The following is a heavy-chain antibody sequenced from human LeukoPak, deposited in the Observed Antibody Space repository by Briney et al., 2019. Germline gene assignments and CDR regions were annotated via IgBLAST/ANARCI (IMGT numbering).Heavy chain of an antibody. CDR2: INAGNGNT. V-gene: IGHV1-3*01. J-gene: IGHJ4*02. Sequence: GASVKVSCKASGYTFTSYAMHWVRQAPGQRLEWMGWINAGNGNTKYSQKFQGRVTITRDTSASTAYMELSSLRSEDTAVYYCATQYPSGYSGYDWPERGDWGQGTLVTVSS. CDR1: GYTFTSYA. CDR3: ATQYPSGYSGYDWPERGD. D-gene: IGHD5-12*01.